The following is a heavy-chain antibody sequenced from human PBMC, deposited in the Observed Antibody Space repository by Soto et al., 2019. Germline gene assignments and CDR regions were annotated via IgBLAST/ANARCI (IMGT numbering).Heavy chain of an antibody. D-gene: IGHD6-19*01. Sequence: QVQLQESGPGLVKPSQTLSLTCTVSGGSISSGGYYWSWIRHHPGKGLEWIGYIYYSGGTYYNPSLKSRVTISVDTSKNQFSLKLSSVTAADTAVYYCARSRIAVAKIDYWGQGTLVTVSS. V-gene: IGHV4-31*03. CDR3: ARSRIAVAKIDY. CDR1: GGSISSGGYY. CDR2: IYYSGGT. J-gene: IGHJ4*02.